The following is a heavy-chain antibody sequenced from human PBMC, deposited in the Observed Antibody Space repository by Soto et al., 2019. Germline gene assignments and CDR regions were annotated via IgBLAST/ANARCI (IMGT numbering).Heavy chain of an antibody. CDR3: VRSGYCSSTSCPTGYSFDY. V-gene: IGHV3-48*01. D-gene: IGHD2-2*01. J-gene: IGHJ4*02. CDR1: GFTFSYYS. CDR2: ISSSGSTI. Sequence: EVQLVESGGGLVQPGGSLRLSCAASGFTFSYYSMNWVRQAPGKGLEWVSYISSSGSTIYYAGSVKGQFTISRDNAKNSLYLQMNSLRAEDTAVYYCVRSGYCSSTSCPTGYSFDYWGQGTLVTVSS.